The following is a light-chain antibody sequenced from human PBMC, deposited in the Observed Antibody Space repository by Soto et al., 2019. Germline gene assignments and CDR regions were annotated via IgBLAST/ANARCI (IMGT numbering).Light chain of an antibody. Sequence: ALTHPASMSGYPGQSITISCTGTSSDIGIYNCIAWYQQVPFKTPRLLIYVFRNRPSAVPVRFSGSMSGNTASLTISRLQAEDEADDYSISYRGSGTSNVFARGTQVTVL. CDR2: VFR. CDR3: ISYRGSGTSNV. J-gene: IGLJ1*01. CDR1: SSDIGIYNC. V-gene: IGLV2-14*01.